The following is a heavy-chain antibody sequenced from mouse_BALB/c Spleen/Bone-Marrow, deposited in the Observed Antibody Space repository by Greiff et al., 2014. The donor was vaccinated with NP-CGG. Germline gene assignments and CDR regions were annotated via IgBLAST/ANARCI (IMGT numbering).Heavy chain of an antibody. CDR1: GYTFTSYW. Sequence: VQLQQSGAELVKPGASVKLSCKTSGYTFTSYWIQWVKQRPGQGLGWIGEIFPGTGTTYYNEKFKGKATLTIDTSSSTAYMQLSSLTSEDSAVYFSARRRGNWEAMDYWGQGTSVTVSS. J-gene: IGHJ4*01. CDR3: ARRRGNWEAMDY. V-gene: IGHV1S132*01. CDR2: IFPGTGTT. D-gene: IGHD4-1*01.